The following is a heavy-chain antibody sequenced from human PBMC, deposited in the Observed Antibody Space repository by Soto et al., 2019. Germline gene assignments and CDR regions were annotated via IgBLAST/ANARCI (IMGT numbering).Heavy chain of an antibody. CDR1: GGSISSSSYY. Sequence: SETLSLTCSVSGGSISSSSYYWVWIRHPPGKGLEWIGSIYYSGSTYYNPSLKSRVTISVDTSKNQFSLKLSSVTAADTAVYYCARQRRYYDSSGYSGFDFDYWGQGTLVTVSS. CDR3: ARQRRYYDSSGYSGFDFDY. V-gene: IGHV4-39*01. CDR2: IYYSGST. D-gene: IGHD3-22*01. J-gene: IGHJ4*02.